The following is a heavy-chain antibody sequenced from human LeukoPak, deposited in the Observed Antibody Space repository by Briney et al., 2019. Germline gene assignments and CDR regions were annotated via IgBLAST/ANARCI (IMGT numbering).Heavy chain of an antibody. CDR2: ISGSGGST. V-gene: IGHV3-23*01. CDR1: GFTFSSYA. Sequence: PGGSLRLYCAASGFTFSSYAMSWVRQAPGKGLEWVSAISGSGGSTYYADSVKGRFTISRDNSKNTLYLQMNSLRAEDTAVYYSAKRTRYYFDYWGQGTLVTVSS. D-gene: IGHD1-7*01. J-gene: IGHJ4*02. CDR3: AKRTRYYFDY.